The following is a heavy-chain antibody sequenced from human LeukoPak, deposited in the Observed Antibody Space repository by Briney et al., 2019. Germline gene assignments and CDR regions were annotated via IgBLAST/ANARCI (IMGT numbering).Heavy chain of an antibody. V-gene: IGHV1-18*01. CDR3: ARDLGTLGYCSGGSCYISWFDP. CDR2: ISAYNGNT. Sequence: ASVKVSCKASGYTFTSYGISWVRQAPGQGLEWMGWISAYNGNTNYAQKLQGRVTMTTDTSTSTAYMELRSLRSDDTAVYYCARDLGTLGYCSGGSCYISWFDPWGQGTLVTVSS. CDR1: GYTFTSYG. D-gene: IGHD2-15*01. J-gene: IGHJ5*02.